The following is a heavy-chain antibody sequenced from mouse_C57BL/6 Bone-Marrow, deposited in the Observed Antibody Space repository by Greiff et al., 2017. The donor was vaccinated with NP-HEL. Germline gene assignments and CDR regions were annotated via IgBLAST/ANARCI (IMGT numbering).Heavy chain of an antibody. D-gene: IGHD1-1*01. CDR1: GYTFTSYW. CDR2: IYPGNSDT. CDR3: TRSYYYGSLWYFDV. Sequence: VQLQQSGTVLARPGASVKMSCTTSGYTFTSYWMHWVKQRPGQGLEWIGAIYPGNSDTSYNQKFKGKAKLTAVTSASTAYMELSSLTNEDSAVYYCTRSYYYGSLWYFDVWGTGTTVTVSS. J-gene: IGHJ1*03. V-gene: IGHV1-5*01.